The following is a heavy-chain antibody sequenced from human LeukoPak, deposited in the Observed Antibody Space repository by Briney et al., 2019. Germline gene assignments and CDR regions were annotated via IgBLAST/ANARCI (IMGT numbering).Heavy chain of an antibody. CDR2: IYYSGST. Sequence: SETLSLTCTVSGGSISSSSYYWGWIRQPPGKGLEWIGSIYYSGSTYYNPSLKSRVTISVDTSKNQFSLKLSSVTAADTAVYYCARGVRVTMIVDANDAFDIWGQGTMVTVSS. D-gene: IGHD3-22*01. J-gene: IGHJ3*02. CDR3: ARGVRVTMIVDANDAFDI. V-gene: IGHV4-39*01. CDR1: GGSISSSSYY.